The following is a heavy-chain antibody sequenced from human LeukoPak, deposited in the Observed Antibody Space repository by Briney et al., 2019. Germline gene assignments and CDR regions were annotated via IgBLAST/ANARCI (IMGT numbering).Heavy chain of an antibody. Sequence: GASVKVSCKASGYTFTSYGISWVRQAPGQGLEWTGWISAYNGNTNYAQKLQGRVTMTTDTTTSTVNMELRSLRSDDTAVYYCARGSPPRRNYDSSGYYSYYFDYWGQGTLVTVSS. CDR1: GYTFTSYG. D-gene: IGHD3-22*01. CDR2: ISAYNGNT. V-gene: IGHV1-18*01. J-gene: IGHJ4*02. CDR3: ARGSPPRRNYDSSGYYSYYFDY.